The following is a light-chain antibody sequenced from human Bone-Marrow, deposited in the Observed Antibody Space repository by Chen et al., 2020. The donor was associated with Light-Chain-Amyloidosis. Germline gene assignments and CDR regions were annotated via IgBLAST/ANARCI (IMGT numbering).Light chain of an antibody. Sequence: SYELTQPPSVSVSPGQTARITSSGDDLPTQYAYWYQQKPGQAPVLVIHRDTERPSGISERFSGSSSGTTATFTISGVQAEDEADYHCQSADSSGTYEVIFGGGTKLTVL. CDR2: RDT. J-gene: IGLJ2*01. V-gene: IGLV3-25*03. CDR1: DLPTQY. CDR3: QSADSSGTYEVI.